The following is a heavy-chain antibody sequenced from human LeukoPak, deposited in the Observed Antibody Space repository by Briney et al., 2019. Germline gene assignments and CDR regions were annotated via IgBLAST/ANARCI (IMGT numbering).Heavy chain of an antibody. D-gene: IGHD6-19*01. V-gene: IGHV4-59*08. CDR1: GGSFSGYY. CDR2: IYYSGST. Sequence: SETLSLTCAVYGGSFSGYYWSWIRQPPGKGLEWIGYIYYSGSTNYNPSLKSRVTISVDTSKNQFSLKLSSVTAADTAVYYCARHVNGWYDYFDYWGQGTLVTVSS. J-gene: IGHJ4*02. CDR3: ARHVNGWYDYFDY.